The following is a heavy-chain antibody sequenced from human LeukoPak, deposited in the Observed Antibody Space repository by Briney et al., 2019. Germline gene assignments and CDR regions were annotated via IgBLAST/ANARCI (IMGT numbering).Heavy chain of an antibody. CDR2: INPKRGVT. J-gene: IGHJ3*01. V-gene: IGHV1-2*02. Sequence: ASVKVSCKASGYTFTGCFMHWVRQAPGQGLEWMGWINPKRGVTTYAQKFQGRVTMTRDTPITTAYMELTRLRSDDTTIYYCARERNYGDYGNAFDVWGQGTKVTVSS. D-gene: IGHD4-17*01. CDR1: GYTFTGCF. CDR3: ARERNYGDYGNAFDV.